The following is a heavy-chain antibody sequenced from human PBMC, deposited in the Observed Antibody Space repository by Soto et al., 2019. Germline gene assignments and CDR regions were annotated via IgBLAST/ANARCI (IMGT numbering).Heavy chain of an antibody. CDR1: GGSISSGDYY. CDR3: ARGTLYDYVWGSYRSPGGMDV. V-gene: IGHV4-30-4*01. J-gene: IGHJ6*02. Sequence: QVQLQESGPGLVKPSQTLSLTCTVSGGSISSGDYYWSWLRQPPGKGLEWIGYIYYSGSTYYNPSLKRRLTISVDPSKNQFSLKLSSVTAADTAVYYCARGTLYDYVWGSYRSPGGMDVWGQGTTVTVSS. D-gene: IGHD3-16*02. CDR2: IYYSGST.